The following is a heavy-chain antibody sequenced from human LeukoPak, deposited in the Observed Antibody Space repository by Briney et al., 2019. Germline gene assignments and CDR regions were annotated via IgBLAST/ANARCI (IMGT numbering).Heavy chain of an antibody. V-gene: IGHV4-59*01. D-gene: IGHD3-22*01. CDR2: IHTSGTS. J-gene: IGHJ3*02. CDR3: WSLGGYYESNNSSQLETFDI. CDR1: GASINNYF. Sequence: SETLSLTCAVSGASINNYFWRWIRQPPGKGLEWIGYIHTSGTSKYNPSLKSRTTFSLSKSHNQLALRLEPVTAAGTAVDFCWSLGGYYESNNSSQLETFDIWGQGTMVIVSS.